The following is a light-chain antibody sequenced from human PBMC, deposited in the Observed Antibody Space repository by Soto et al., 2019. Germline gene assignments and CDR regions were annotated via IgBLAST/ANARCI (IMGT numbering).Light chain of an antibody. V-gene: IGKV3-11*01. Sequence: EIVLTQSPATLSLSPGERATLSCRASQSVKNYLAWYQHKPGQAPRLLIYGATNRATGIPARFSGSGSGTDFTLTISSLQPEDVATYYCQKYNSAPFTFGPGTKVDIK. CDR3: QKYNSAPFT. J-gene: IGKJ3*01. CDR2: GAT. CDR1: QSVKNY.